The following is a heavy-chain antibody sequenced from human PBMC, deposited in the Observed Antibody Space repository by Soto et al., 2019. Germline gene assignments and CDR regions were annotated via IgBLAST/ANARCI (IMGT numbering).Heavy chain of an antibody. CDR3: ARDAPSHYYGMDV. CDR1: GYTFTGYY. Sequence: GGSVQVSCKASGYTFTGYYMHWVRQAPGQGLEWMGWINPNSGGTNYAQKFQGRVTMTRDTSISTAYMELRRLRSDDTAVYYCARDAPSHYYGMDVWGQGTTVTVSS. CDR2: INPNSGGT. V-gene: IGHV1-2*02. J-gene: IGHJ6*02.